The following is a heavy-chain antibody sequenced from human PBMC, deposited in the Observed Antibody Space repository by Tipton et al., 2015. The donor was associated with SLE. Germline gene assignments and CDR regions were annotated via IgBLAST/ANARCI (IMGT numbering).Heavy chain of an antibody. J-gene: IGHJ3*02. CDR1: VGSISSHY. CDR3: ARLEYSSGWSGAFDI. Sequence: TLSLTCTVSVGSISSHYWSWVRQPPGKGLEWIGEINHSGRTNYNPSLKSRVTISVDASKNQFSLKLSSVTAADTAVYYCARLEYSSGWSGAFDIWGQGTMVTVSS. CDR2: INHSGRT. D-gene: IGHD6-19*01. V-gene: IGHV4-34*01.